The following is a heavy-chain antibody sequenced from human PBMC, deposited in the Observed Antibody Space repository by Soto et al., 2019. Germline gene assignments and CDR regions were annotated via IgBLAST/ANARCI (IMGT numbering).Heavy chain of an antibody. CDR3: ARDSLTAALDY. CDR2: INVGNGNT. CDR1: GYTFTSYA. J-gene: IGHJ4*02. Sequence: ASVKVSFKASGYTFTSYAMHWLRQAPGQRLEWMGWINVGNGNTKYSQKFQGRVTITSDISASTAYMELSSLRSEDTAVYYCARDSLTAALDYWGQGTLVTVSS. V-gene: IGHV1-3*01.